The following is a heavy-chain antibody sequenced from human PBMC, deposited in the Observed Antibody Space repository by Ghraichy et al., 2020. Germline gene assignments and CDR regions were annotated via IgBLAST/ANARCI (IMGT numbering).Heavy chain of an antibody. CDR1: GLTVNGNY. J-gene: IGHJ6*02. V-gene: IGHV3-53*01. D-gene: IGHD2-2*02. Sequence: GGSLRLSCAASGLTVNGNYMTWVRLAPGKGLEWVSLINSGGSTYYADSVKGRFTISRDDSKNTLYLQMNSLRAEDTAVYYCAGDPSYCASTRCYSGLDVWGQGTTVTVSS. CDR2: INSGGST. CDR3: AGDPSYCASTRCYSGLDV.